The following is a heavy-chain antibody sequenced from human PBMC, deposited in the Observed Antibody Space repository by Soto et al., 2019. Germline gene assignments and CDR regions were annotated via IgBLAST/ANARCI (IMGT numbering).Heavy chain of an antibody. V-gene: IGHV4-30-4*01. CDR1: GGSISSGDYY. D-gene: IGHD3-22*01. J-gene: IGHJ5*02. CDR2: IYYSGST. Sequence: ASETLSLTCTVSGGSISSGDYYWSWVRQPPGKGLEWIGYIYYSGSTYYNPSLKSRVTISVDTSKNQFSLKLSSVTAADTAVYYCAREDYDSGGRNNWFDPWGQGTLVTVSS. CDR3: AREDYDSGGRNNWFDP.